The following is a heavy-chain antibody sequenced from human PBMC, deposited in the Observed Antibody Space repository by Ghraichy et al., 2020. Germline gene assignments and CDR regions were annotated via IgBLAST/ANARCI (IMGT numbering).Heavy chain of an antibody. CDR2: IKQDGSEK. CDR3: ARDGTNGAYSDY. CDR1: GFTFSSYW. J-gene: IGHJ4*02. D-gene: IGHD2-8*01. Sequence: GESLNISCAASGFTFSSYWMSWVRQAPGKGLEWVANIKQDGSEKYYVDSVKGRFTISRDNAKNSLYLQMNSLRAEDTAVYYCARDGTNGAYSDYWGQGTLVTVSS. V-gene: IGHV3-7*01.